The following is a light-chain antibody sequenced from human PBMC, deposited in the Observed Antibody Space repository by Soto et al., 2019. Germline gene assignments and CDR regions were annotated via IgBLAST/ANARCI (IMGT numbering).Light chain of an antibody. CDR3: GSYTTSSKYV. Sequence: QSVLTQPASVSGSPGQSITISCTGTSSDIDAYNYVSWYQQHPGKAPKLMIYDVSNRPSGISNRFSGSKSGNTASLTISGLQAEDEADYYCGSYTTSSKYVFGTGTKVTAL. CDR1: SSDIDAYNY. V-gene: IGLV2-14*01. CDR2: DVS. J-gene: IGLJ1*01.